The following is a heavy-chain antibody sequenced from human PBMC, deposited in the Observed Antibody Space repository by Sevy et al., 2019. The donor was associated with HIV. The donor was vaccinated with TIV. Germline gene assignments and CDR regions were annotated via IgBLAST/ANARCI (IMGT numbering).Heavy chain of an antibody. Sequence: ASVKVSCKASGYTLTGYYMHWVRQAPGQGLEWMGWINPNSGGTNYAQMFQGRVTMTRDTSISTAYMELSRLRSDDTAVYYCARDRNIAVAGGDYWGQGTLVTVSS. CDR1: GYTLTGYY. J-gene: IGHJ4*02. V-gene: IGHV1-2*02. D-gene: IGHD6-19*01. CDR2: INPNSGGT. CDR3: ARDRNIAVAGGDY.